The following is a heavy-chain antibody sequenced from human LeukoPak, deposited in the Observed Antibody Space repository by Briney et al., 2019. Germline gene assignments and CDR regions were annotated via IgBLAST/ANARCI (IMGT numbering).Heavy chain of an antibody. V-gene: IGHV3-23*01. CDR2: ISGSGGST. CDR1: GFTFSSYA. Sequence: GGSLRLSCAASGFTFSSYAMSWVRQAPGKGLEWVSGISGSGGSTYYADSVNDRFTISRDNSKNTLYLQMSSLRAEDTAIYYCAKTKGTSRYGVDYWGRGTLVTVSS. CDR3: AKTKGTSRYGVDY. J-gene: IGHJ4*02. D-gene: IGHD6-13*01.